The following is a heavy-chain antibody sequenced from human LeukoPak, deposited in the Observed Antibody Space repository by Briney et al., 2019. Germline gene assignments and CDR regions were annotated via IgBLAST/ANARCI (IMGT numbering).Heavy chain of an antibody. D-gene: IGHD7-27*01. J-gene: IGHJ4*02. CDR3: ARHNNWGFDY. CDR2: IHPNDDST. Sequence: GESLKISCKVSGYNFASYWIGWVRRMSGKGLEWMGIIHPNDDSTIYSPSFLGQVTISADKSISTAYLQWSTLKASDTAIYYCARHNNWGFDYWDRGTLVTASS. CDR1: GYNFASYW. V-gene: IGHV5-51*01.